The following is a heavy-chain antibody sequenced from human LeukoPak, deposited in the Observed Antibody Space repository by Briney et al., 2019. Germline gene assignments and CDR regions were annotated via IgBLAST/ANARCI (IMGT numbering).Heavy chain of an antibody. D-gene: IGHD3-22*01. CDR3: ARDLLERPYYYDSSGYSAFDI. CDR2: IYSGGST. V-gene: IGHV3-53*01. J-gene: IGHJ3*02. Sequence: GGSLRLSCAASGFTVSSNYMSWVRQAPGKGLEWVSVIYSGGSTYYADSVKGRFTISRDNSKNTLYLQMNSLRAEDTAVYYCARDLLERPYYYDSSGYSAFDIWGQGTMVTVSS. CDR1: GFTVSSNY.